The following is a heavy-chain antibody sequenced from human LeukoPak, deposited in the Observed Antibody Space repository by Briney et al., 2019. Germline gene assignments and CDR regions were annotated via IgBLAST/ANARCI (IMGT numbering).Heavy chain of an antibody. J-gene: IGHJ4*02. CDR1: GGTFSSYA. Sequence: SVKVSCNASGGTFSSYAISWVRQAPGQGLEWMGGIMPIFDTANYAQTFQGRVTITADKSTSTAYMELSSLRSEDTAVYYCARLMVYYFDYWGQGTLVTVSS. CDR3: ARLMVYYFDY. CDR2: IMPIFDTA. D-gene: IGHD3-10*01. V-gene: IGHV1-69*06.